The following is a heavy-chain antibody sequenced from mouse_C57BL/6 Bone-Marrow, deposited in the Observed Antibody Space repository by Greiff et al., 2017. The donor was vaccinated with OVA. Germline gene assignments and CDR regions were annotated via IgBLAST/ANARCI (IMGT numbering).Heavy chain of an antibody. D-gene: IGHD2-4*01. CDR1: GFSFNTYA. CDR3: VRHAGYDYEKFAY. Sequence: EVQRVESGGGLVQPKGSLKLSCAASGFSFNTYAMNWVRQAPGKGLEWVARIRSKSNNYATYYADSVKDRFTISRDDSESMLYLQMNNLKTEDTAMYYCVRHAGYDYEKFAYWGQGTLVTVSA. J-gene: IGHJ3*01. CDR2: IRSKSNNYAT. V-gene: IGHV10-1*01.